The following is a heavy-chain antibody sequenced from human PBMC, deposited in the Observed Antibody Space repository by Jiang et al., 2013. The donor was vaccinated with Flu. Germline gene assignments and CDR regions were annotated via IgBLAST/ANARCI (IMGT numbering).Heavy chain of an antibody. V-gene: IGHV7-4-1*02. J-gene: IGHJ4*02. CDR1: GYTFTSYA. CDR2: INTNTGNP. D-gene: IGHD2-2*01. CDR3: ARGFCSSTSCEGLYPEYSSSLFGDY. Sequence: KPGASVKVSCKASGYTFTSYAMNWVRQAPGQGLEWMGWINTNTGNPTYAQGFTGRFVFSLDTSVSTAYLQISSLEAEDTAVYYCARGFCSSTSCEGLYPEYSSSLFGDYWGQGTLVTVSS.